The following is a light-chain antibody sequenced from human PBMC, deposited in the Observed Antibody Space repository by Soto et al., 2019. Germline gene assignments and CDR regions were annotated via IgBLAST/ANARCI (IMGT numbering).Light chain of an antibody. CDR3: QQYGSSPLYT. CDR1: QSVSSSY. CDR2: GAS. V-gene: IGKV3-20*01. J-gene: IGKJ2*01. Sequence: ELVLTQAPCTLSLSPGERATLSCRARQSVSSSYLAWYQQKPGQAPRLLIHGASSRATGIADRFSGSGSGTDFTLTISRLEHEEFSVYYCQQYGSSPLYTFGQGTQLEIQ.